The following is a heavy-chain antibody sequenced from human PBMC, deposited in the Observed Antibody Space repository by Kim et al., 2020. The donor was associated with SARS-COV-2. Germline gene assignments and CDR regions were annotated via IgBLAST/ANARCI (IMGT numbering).Heavy chain of an antibody. CDR3: SRRGSITWTFDY. CDR2: ISGSGNTI. J-gene: IGHJ4*02. V-gene: IGHV3-11*01. Sequence: GGSLRLSCAASGFTFSDYYMSWIRQAPGKGLEWFSYISGSGNTIYYADSVKGRFTISRDNAKNSLSLQMNSLRGEDTAVYYCSRRGSITWTFDYWGQGTLVTVSS. CDR1: GFTFSDYY. D-gene: IGHD6-13*01.